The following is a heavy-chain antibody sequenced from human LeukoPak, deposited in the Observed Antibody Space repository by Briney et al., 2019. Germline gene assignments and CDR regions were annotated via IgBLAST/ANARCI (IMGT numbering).Heavy chain of an antibody. CDR1: GFTFSSYA. CDR3: ARVGGYSGYLGFDY. Sequence: GGSLRLSCAASGFTFSSYAMHWVRQAPGKGLEYVSAISSNGGSTYYANSVKGRFTISRDNSKNTLYLQMGSLRAEDMAVYYCARVGGYSGYLGFDYRGQGTLVTVSS. CDR2: ISSNGGST. V-gene: IGHV3-64*01. J-gene: IGHJ4*02. D-gene: IGHD5-12*01.